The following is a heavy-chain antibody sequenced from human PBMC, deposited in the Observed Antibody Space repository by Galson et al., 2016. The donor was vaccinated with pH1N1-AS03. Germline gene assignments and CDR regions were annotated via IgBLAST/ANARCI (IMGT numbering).Heavy chain of an antibody. CDR2: IYSGGST. Sequence: SLRLSCAASGFTVSSKYMSWVRQAPEKGLEWVSSIYSGGSTYYADSVKGRFTISRDNSKATLFLQMSSLRPEDTAVYYCASVTSAWPTVGAFGIWGQGTMVTVYS. J-gene: IGHJ3*02. D-gene: IGHD4-23*01. V-gene: IGHV3-66*02. CDR1: GFTVSSKY. CDR3: ASVTSAWPTVGAFGI.